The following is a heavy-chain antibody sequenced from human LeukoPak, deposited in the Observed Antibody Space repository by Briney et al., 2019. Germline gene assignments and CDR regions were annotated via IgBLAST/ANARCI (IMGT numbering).Heavy chain of an antibody. Sequence: GGSLRLSCAASGFNFRSYWMHWVRQAPGKGKELVSRMDPDGRTIDYADAVKGRFTISRDNAKDTLYLQMSSLRDEDTAVYYCRSDLCGRDDQWGRGTLVTVSS. CDR3: RSDLCGRDDQ. CDR1: GFNFRSYW. CDR2: MDPDGRTI. J-gene: IGHJ5*02. V-gene: IGHV3-74*01. D-gene: IGHD1-1*01.